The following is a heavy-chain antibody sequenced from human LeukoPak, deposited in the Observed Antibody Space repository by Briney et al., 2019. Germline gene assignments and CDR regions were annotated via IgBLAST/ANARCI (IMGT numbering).Heavy chain of an antibody. CDR2: ISYDGSNK. CDR1: GFTFSSYG. CDR3: ARWDTAMAEDAFDI. Sequence: HPGGSLRLSCAASGFTFSSYGMHWVRQAPGKGLEWVAVISYDGSNKYYADSVKGRFTISRDNSKNSLYLQMNSLRAEDTAVYYCARWDTAMAEDAFDIWGQGTMVTVSS. J-gene: IGHJ3*02. V-gene: IGHV3-30*03. D-gene: IGHD5-18*01.